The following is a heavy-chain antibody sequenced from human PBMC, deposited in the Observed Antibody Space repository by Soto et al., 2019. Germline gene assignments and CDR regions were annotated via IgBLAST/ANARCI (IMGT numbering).Heavy chain of an antibody. CDR1: GFTFSDFH. CDR3: ARDRGKVWFDY. D-gene: IGHD3-16*01. Sequence: QVHLVESGGGLVKPGGSLRLSCTASGFTFSDFHMNWIRQAPGRGLEWISYISTRGSTIHYVDSVKGRFTISRDNAKNSLYLHLNSLRAEDTAVYYCARDRGKVWFDYWGQGTLVTVSS. CDR2: ISTRGSTI. V-gene: IGHV3-11*01. J-gene: IGHJ4*02.